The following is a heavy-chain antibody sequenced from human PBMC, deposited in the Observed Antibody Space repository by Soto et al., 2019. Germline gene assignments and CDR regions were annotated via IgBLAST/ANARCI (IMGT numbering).Heavy chain of an antibody. CDR2: IYYSGST. D-gene: IGHD2-15*01. J-gene: IGHJ4*02. V-gene: IGHV4-31*03. CDR1: GGSISSGSYY. Sequence: SETLSLTCTVSGGSISSGSYYWSWIRQHPGKGLEWIGYIYYSGSTYYNPSLKSRVTISVDTSKNQFSLKLGSVTAADTAVYYCARDRGYCSGGSCYVDYWGQGTQVTVSS. CDR3: ARDRGYCSGGSCYVDY.